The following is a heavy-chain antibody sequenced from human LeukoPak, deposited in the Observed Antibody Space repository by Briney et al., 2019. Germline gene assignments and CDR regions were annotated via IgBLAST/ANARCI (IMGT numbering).Heavy chain of an antibody. CDR3: ARHRPHTDSNSVADYYFDY. Sequence: GESRKISCKGSGYNFTSYWIGWVRQMPGQGLEWMGIIYPGDSDTKYSPSFQGQVTISADKSINTAYLQWSNLKASDTAMYYCARHRPHTDSNSVADYYFDYWGQGTLVTASS. D-gene: IGHD6-19*01. J-gene: IGHJ4*02. V-gene: IGHV5-51*01. CDR2: IYPGDSDT. CDR1: GYNFTSYW.